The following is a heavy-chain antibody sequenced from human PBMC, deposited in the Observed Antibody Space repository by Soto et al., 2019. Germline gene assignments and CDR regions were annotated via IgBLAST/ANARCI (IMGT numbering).Heavy chain of an antibody. CDR2: IYYSGRT. J-gene: IGHJ4*02. Sequence: SEALSLTCIVSVESISSSSYYWCWIREPAGKGLEWIGSIYYSGRTYYNPSFKSRVTISIDTSKNQFSLKLSSVTATDTAVYYCARQRTTVVTQAYFDHWGQGALVTVSS. CDR3: ARQRTTVVTQAYFDH. CDR1: VESISSSSYY. V-gene: IGHV4-39*01. D-gene: IGHD2-21*02.